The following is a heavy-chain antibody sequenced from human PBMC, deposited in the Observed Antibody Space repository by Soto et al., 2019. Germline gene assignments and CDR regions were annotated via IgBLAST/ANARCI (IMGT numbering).Heavy chain of an antibody. CDR1: GFTFSSYA. CDR3: AKDGGITIFGVDLFGP. D-gene: IGHD3-3*01. V-gene: IGHV3-30*18. J-gene: IGHJ5*02. Sequence: PGGSLRLSCAASGFTFSSYAMSWVRQAPGKGLEWVAVISYDGSNKYYADSVKGRFTISRDNSKNTLYLQMNSLRAEDTAVYYCAKDGGITIFGVDLFGPWGQGTLVTVS. CDR2: ISYDGSNK.